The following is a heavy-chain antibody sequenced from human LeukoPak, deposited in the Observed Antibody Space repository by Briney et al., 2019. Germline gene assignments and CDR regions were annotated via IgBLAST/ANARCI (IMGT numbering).Heavy chain of an antibody. D-gene: IGHD1-26*01. Sequence: PSETLSLTCTVSGGSISTSTYYWGWIRQPPGNGLEWIGSISYSGSTYNNPSLKSRVTISVDTSKNQFSLKLSSVTAPDTAVYYCARRVYSGSYNWYFDLWGRGTLVTVSS. CDR3: ARRVYSGSYNWYFDL. V-gene: IGHV4-39*01. CDR2: ISYSGST. CDR1: GGSISTSTYY. J-gene: IGHJ2*01.